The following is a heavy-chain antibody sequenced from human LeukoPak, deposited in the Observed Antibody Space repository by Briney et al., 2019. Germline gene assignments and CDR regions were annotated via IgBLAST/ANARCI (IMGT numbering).Heavy chain of an antibody. CDR3: AIEPTGSGHPGDV. CDR2: INLNTAGT. D-gene: IGHD6-19*01. J-gene: IGHJ3*01. Sequence: ASVKVSCKPSGYTFTGYHIHWVRQAPGQGLEWMSSINLNTAGTEYPQKFQGRVTVTWDTPVTTAYMELSALTYGDTATYYCAIEPTGSGHPGDVWGQGTMVTVSS. V-gene: IGHV1-2*02. CDR1: GYTFTGYH.